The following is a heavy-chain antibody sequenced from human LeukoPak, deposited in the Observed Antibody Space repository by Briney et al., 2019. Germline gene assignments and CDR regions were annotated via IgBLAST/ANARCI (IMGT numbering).Heavy chain of an antibody. CDR3: ARDGGAD. CDR2: ISYDGSDK. CDR1: GFTFSHYV. D-gene: IGHD6-25*01. Sequence: GGSLRLSCTASGFTFSHYVMHWVRQAPGKGLEWVAVISYDGSDKYYADSVKGRVTISRDNSKNVLYLQMDSLRVEDTAVYYCARDGGADWGQGTLVTVSS. V-gene: IGHV3-30*03. J-gene: IGHJ4*02.